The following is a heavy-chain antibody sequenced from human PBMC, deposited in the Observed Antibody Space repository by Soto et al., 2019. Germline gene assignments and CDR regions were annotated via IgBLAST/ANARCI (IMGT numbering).Heavy chain of an antibody. CDR2: SSATGAGT. V-gene: IGHV3-23*01. Sequence: GGSLRLSCAASGFTFSSYGMTWVRQAPGKGLEWVSFSSATGAGTYFADSVKGRFTISRDNSKNTLYLQMSSLRADDTAVYYCAKDRRAGGNYGFYSDFWGQGALVTVSS. J-gene: IGHJ4*02. D-gene: IGHD1-7*01. CDR3: AKDRRAGGNYGFYSDF. CDR1: GFTFSSYG.